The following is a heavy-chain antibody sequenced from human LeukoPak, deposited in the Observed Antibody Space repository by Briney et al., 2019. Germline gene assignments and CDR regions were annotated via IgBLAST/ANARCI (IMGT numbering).Heavy chain of an antibody. Sequence: RTGGSLRLSCAASGFTFSSYWMSWVRQAPGKGLEWVANIKQDGSGKYYVDSVKGRFTISRDNAKNSLYLQMNSLRAEDTAVYYCARDLSDYGRDNWFDPWGQGTLVSVSS. CDR3: ARDLSDYGRDNWFDP. CDR1: GFTFSSYW. J-gene: IGHJ5*02. V-gene: IGHV3-7*04. CDR2: IKQDGSGK. D-gene: IGHD4-17*01.